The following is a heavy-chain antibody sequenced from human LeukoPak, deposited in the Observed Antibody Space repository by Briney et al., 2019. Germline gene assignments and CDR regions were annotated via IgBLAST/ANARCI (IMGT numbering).Heavy chain of an antibody. Sequence: PSETLSLTCTVSGGSISSYYWSWIRQPPGKGLEWIGYIYYSGSTNYNPSLKSRVTISVDTSKNQFSLKLSSVTAADTAVYYCARGGQQLVRWGQGTLSPSPQ. CDR3: ARGGQQLVR. CDR1: GGSISSYY. CDR2: IYYSGST. D-gene: IGHD6-13*01. V-gene: IGHV4-59*01. J-gene: IGHJ4*02.